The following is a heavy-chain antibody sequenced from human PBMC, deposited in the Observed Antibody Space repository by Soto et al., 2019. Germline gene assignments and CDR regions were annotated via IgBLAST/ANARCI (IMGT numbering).Heavy chain of an antibody. Sequence: QVQLVESGGGVVQPGRSLRLSCAASGFTFSSYAMHWVRQAPGKGLEWMAVISYDGSNKYYADSVKGRFTISRDNSKNTLYLQMNSLRAEDTAVYYCARGELELRYYYYGMDVWGQGTTVTVSS. CDR2: ISYDGSNK. J-gene: IGHJ6*02. V-gene: IGHV3-30-3*01. CDR3: ARGELELRYYYYGMDV. D-gene: IGHD1-7*01. CDR1: GFTFSSYA.